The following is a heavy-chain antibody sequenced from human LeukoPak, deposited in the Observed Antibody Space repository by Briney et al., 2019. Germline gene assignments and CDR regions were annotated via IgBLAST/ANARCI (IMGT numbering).Heavy chain of an antibody. CDR1: GFTFDDYG. CDR3: ARSNLDGDYGDYRPFDY. D-gene: IGHD4-17*01. V-gene: IGHV3-20*04. CDR2: INWNGGNT. Sequence: GGSLRLSCAASGFTFDDYGMSWVRQAPGKGLEWVSSINWNGGNTGYADSVKGRFTISRDNAKNSLYLQMNSLRAEDTAVYYCARSNLDGDYGDYRPFDYWGQGTLVTVSS. J-gene: IGHJ4*02.